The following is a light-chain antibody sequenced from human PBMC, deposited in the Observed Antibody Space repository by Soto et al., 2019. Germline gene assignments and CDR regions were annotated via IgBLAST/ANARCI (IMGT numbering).Light chain of an antibody. V-gene: IGKV1-9*01. CDR1: QGISSY. Sequence: DIQLTQSPSFLSASVGDRVTITCRASQGISSYLAWYQQKPGKAPKLLIYAPSTLQSGVPSRFSGSGSGTEFTLTISSLQPEDFATYHCQQLNSYPLTFGGGTKVEIK. CDR3: QQLNSYPLT. J-gene: IGKJ4*01. CDR2: APS.